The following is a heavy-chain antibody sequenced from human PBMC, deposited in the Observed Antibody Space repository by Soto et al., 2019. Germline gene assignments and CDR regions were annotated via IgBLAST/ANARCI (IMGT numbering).Heavy chain of an antibody. Sequence: GGSLRLSCAASGFTFSSYAMSWVRQAPGKGLEWVSAISGSGGSTYYADSVKGRFTISRDNSKNTLYLQMNSLRAEDTAVYYCAKYWYSSGWYLGVPTFDYWGQGTLVTVSS. D-gene: IGHD6-19*01. J-gene: IGHJ4*02. CDR1: GFTFSSYA. V-gene: IGHV3-23*01. CDR3: AKYWYSSGWYLGVPTFDY. CDR2: ISGSGGST.